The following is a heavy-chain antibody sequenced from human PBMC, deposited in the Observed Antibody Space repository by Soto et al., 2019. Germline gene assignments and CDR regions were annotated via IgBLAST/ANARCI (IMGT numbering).Heavy chain of an antibody. J-gene: IGHJ6*03. CDR2: IYYSGST. D-gene: IGHD6-13*01. CDR3: ARVWGSSIPYYYMDV. CDR1: GGSISSGGYY. Sequence: PSETLSLTCTVSGGSISSGGYYWSWIRQHPGKGLEWIGYIYYSGSTYYNPSLKSRVTISVDTSKNQFSLKLSSVTAADTAVYYCARVWGSSIPYYYMDVWGKGTTVTVSS. V-gene: IGHV4-31*03.